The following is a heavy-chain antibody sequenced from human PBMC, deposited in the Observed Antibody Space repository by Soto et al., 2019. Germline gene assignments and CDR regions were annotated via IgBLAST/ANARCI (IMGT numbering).Heavy chain of an antibody. D-gene: IGHD3-22*01. CDR3: ALRSMAVVPEY. J-gene: IGHJ4*02. CDR1: GDSISSYY. CDR2: LYYGRSA. Sequence: QVQLQESGPGLVKPSETLSLTCAVSGDSISSYYCMWIRQPPGKGLESIGYLYYGRSANSHPSLKSRVTLSVDTSTNQCSLTLSSMTAADTAVYYCALRSMAVVPEYWGQGTLVTVSS. V-gene: IGHV4-59*01.